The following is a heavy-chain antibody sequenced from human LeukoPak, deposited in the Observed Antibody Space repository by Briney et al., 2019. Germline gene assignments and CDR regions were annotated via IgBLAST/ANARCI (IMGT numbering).Heavy chain of an antibody. D-gene: IGHD2-21*02. CDR1: GFTFSSYA. CDR2: INSDGSST. J-gene: IGHJ6*02. CDR3: ARALYCGDDCSFYYYYGMDV. V-gene: IGHV3-74*01. Sequence: RPGGSLRLSCAASGFTFSSYAMTWVRQAPGKGLVWVSRINSDGSSTSYADSVKGRFTIPRDNAKNTLYLQMNSLRAEDTAVYYCARALYCGDDCSFYYYYGMDVWGQGTTVTVSS.